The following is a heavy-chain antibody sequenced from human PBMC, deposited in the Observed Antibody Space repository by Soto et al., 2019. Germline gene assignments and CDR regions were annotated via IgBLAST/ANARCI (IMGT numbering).Heavy chain of an antibody. D-gene: IGHD3-3*01. Sequence: TSETLSLTCTVSGGSISSDYYYWSWIRQPPGKGLEWIGYIYYSGSTFYNPSLKSRVTISVDTSKNQFSLKLSSVTAADTAVYYCAGVTESLGVDSMDVWGQGT. CDR3: AGVTESLGVDSMDV. V-gene: IGHV4-30-4*01. J-gene: IGHJ6*02. CDR1: GGSISSDYYY. CDR2: IYYSGST.